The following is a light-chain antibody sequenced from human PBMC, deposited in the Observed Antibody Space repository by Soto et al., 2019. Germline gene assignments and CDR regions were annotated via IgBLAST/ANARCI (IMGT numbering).Light chain of an antibody. Sequence: QSALTQPASVSGSPGQSVTISCTGTSSDIGDYRYVSWYQQRPGKAPKLMIHDVTNRPSGVSDRFSGSKSGNTASLTISGLQAEDEADYYCTSYTSDSSVIFGGGTKLTVL. CDR1: SSDIGDYRY. J-gene: IGLJ2*01. CDR3: TSYTSDSSVI. V-gene: IGLV2-14*03. CDR2: DVT.